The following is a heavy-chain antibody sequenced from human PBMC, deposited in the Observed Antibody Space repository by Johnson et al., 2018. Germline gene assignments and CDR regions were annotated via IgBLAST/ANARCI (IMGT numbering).Heavy chain of an antibody. V-gene: IGHV3-30*03. D-gene: IGHD6-13*01. CDR2: ISYDGSNK. CDR3: ARELGSSWRYGLDG. CDR1: GFTFSSSG. Sequence: QVQLLESGGGLVQPGGTLRLSCAASGFTFSSSGMHWVRQAPGKGLAWVEVISYDGSNKYYADSVKGRFTISRDNSKKTLYLQMNSLRAEDRAVYYCARELGSSWRYGLDGGGQGTTVTVSS. J-gene: IGHJ6*02.